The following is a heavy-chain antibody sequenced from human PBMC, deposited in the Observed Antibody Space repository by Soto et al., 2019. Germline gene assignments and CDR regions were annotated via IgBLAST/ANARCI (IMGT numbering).Heavy chain of an antibody. CDR3: ARDRIVEDYYYGMDV. Sequence: SETLSLTCTVSGGSVSSGSYYWSWIRQPPGKGLEWIGYIYYSGSTNYNPSLKSRVTISVDTSKNQFSLKLSSVTAADTAVYYCARDRIVEDYYYGMDVWGQGTTVTVSS. J-gene: IGHJ6*02. CDR2: IYYSGST. CDR1: GGSVSSGSYY. V-gene: IGHV4-61*01. D-gene: IGHD2-15*01.